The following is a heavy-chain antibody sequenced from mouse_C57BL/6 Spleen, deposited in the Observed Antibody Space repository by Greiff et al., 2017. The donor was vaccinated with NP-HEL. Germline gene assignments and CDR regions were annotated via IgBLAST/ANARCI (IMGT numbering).Heavy chain of an antibody. D-gene: IGHD1-1*01. J-gene: IGHJ1*03. Sequence: EVQLQQSGAELVKPGASVKLSCTASGFNIKDYYMHWVKQRTEQGLEWIGRIGPEDGETKYAPKFQGKATITADTSTNTAYLQLSRLTSEDTAVYYCATPGSSRYWYFDVWGTGTTVTVSS. V-gene: IGHV14-2*01. CDR2: IGPEDGET. CDR1: GFNIKDYY. CDR3: ATPGSSRYWYFDV.